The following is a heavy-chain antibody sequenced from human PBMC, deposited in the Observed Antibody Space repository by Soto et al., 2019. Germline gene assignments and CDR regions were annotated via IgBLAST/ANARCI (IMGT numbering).Heavy chain of an antibody. CDR1: GGSISSSSYY. J-gene: IGHJ6*02. CDR3: ARPGSSWYYPVNDYYYGMDV. Sequence: SETLSLTCTVSGGSISSSSYYWGWIRQPPGKGLEWIGSIYYSGSTYYNPSLKSRVTISVDTSKNQFSLKLSSVTAADTAVYYCARPGSSWYYPVNDYYYGMDVWGQGTTVTVSS. V-gene: IGHV4-39*01. CDR2: IYYSGST. D-gene: IGHD6-13*01.